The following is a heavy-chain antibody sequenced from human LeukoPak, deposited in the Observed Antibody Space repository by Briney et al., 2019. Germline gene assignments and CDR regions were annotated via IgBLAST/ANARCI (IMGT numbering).Heavy chain of an antibody. J-gene: IGHJ5*01. V-gene: IGHV1-2*02. CDR3: ARGSLAIFDWLDS. CDR2: INPNTGDT. D-gene: IGHD3-3*02. CDR1: GYTFTSYG. Sequence: GASVKVSCKASGYTFTSYGISWVRQAPGQGLEWMGWINPNTGDTNYAQKFQDRVSMTRDTSINTAYMELHRLRSDDTALYYCARGSLAIFDWLDSWGQGTLVTVSS.